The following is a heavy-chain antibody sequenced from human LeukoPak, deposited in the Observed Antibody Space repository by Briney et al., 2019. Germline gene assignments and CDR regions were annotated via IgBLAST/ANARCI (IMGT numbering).Heavy chain of an antibody. V-gene: IGHV4-59*01. J-gene: IGHJ4*02. CDR3: ARSTVEMSTILSY. CDR2: IYYSGST. D-gene: IGHD5-24*01. Sequence: PSETLSLTCTVSGGSISGYYWNWIRQPPGKGLEWIGFIYYSGSTNYNPSLKSRVTISVDTSKNQFSLKLNSVTAADTAVYYCARSTVEMSTILSYWGQGTLVTVSP. CDR1: GGSISGYY.